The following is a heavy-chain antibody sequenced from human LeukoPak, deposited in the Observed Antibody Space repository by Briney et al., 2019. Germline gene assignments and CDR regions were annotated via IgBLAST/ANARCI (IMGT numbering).Heavy chain of an antibody. CDR3: ATAAVRFQDAFDI. Sequence: GASVKVSCKASGGTFSSYAISWVRQAPGQGLEWMGGIIPIFGTANYAQKFQGRVTITTDESTSTAYMELSSLRSEDTAVYYCATAAVRFQDAFDIWGQGTMVTVSS. CDR2: IIPIFGTA. J-gene: IGHJ3*02. V-gene: IGHV1-69*05. CDR1: GGTFSSYA. D-gene: IGHD6-13*01.